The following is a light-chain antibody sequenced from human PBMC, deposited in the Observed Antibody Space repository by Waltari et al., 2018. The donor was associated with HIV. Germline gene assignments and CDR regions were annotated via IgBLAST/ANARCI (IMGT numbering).Light chain of an antibody. J-gene: IGLJ2*01. V-gene: IGLV1-44*01. CDR1: SSNIGSNT. CDR3: AAWDDSLNVVV. Sequence: QSVLTQPPSASGTPGQRVTISCSGSSSNIGSNTVNWYQQLPGTAPKLLIYSNKRRPSGVPDRFSGSKSGTSASLAISGLQSEDEADYYCAAWDDSLNVVVFGGGTKLTVL. CDR2: SNK.